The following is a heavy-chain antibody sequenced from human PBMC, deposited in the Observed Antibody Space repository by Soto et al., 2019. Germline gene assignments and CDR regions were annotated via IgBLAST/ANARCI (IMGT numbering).Heavy chain of an antibody. CDR1: SYSYSGYG. CDR3: ARDPNVYSTASFGAV. CDR2: ISTYNGNA. D-gene: IGHD6-13*01. V-gene: IGHV1-18*01. Sequence: QGQLVQSGAEVKKPGASVKVSCKASSYSYSGYGINWVRQAPGQGLEWMGWISTYNGNANYAQSLRGRGTMTTDTSTSTASLELRSLTSDDTAVYYCARDPNVYSTASFGAVWGPGTLVTVSP. J-gene: IGHJ4*02.